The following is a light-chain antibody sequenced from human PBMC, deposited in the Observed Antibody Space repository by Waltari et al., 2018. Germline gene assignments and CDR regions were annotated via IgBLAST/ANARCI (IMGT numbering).Light chain of an antibody. Sequence: DIQMTQYPSTLSASVGDRVIITCRASQSISKWLAWYQQKPGKAPNHRSDKASTLESGGPARFSGSGSGTDFTLTISSRQPDDFATDYCQQYNSYSLLTFGGGTKIEIK. CDR1: QSISKW. V-gene: IGKV1-5*03. CDR3: QQYNSYSLLT. J-gene: IGKJ4*01. CDR2: KAS.